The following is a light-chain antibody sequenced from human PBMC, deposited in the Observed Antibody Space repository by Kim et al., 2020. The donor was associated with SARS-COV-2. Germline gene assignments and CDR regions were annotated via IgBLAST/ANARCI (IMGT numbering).Light chain of an antibody. J-gene: IGLJ3*02. CDR1: NSGSKS. V-gene: IGLV3-21*04. Sequence: SYELTQPPSVSVAPGKTARITCGGKNSGSKSVHWYQQKPGQAPVLVIYYDSDRPSGIPERFSGSNSGNTDTLTISRVEAGDEADYYCQVWDSSSDHRVFCGGTQLTVL. CDR2: YDS. CDR3: QVWDSSSDHRV.